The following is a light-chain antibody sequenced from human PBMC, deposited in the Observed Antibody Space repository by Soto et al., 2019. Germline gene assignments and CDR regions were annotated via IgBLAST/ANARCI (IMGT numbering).Light chain of an antibody. CDR1: QSVSRN. CDR3: QQYNNWPLT. CDR2: GAS. V-gene: IGKV3-15*01. J-gene: IGKJ4*01. Sequence: EIVRMQSPANLSLSPGERATLSCRASQSVSRNLAWYQQKPGQAPRLLIYGASTRATGIPARFSGSGSGTECTLTISSLQSEDFAVYYCQQYNNWPLTFGGGTKVDIK.